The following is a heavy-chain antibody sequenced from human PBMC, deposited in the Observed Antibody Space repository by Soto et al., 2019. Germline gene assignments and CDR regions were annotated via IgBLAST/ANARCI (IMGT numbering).Heavy chain of an antibody. CDR3: ARDHSWFPVAGLCYFDY. CDR2: IWYDGSNK. CDR1: GFTFSSYG. D-gene: IGHD6-19*01. J-gene: IGHJ4*02. Sequence: GGSLRLSCAASGFTFSSYGMHWVRQAPGKGLEWVAVIWYDGSNKYYADSVKGRFTISRDNSKNTLYLQMNSLRAEDTAVYYCARDHSWFPVAGLCYFDYWGQGTLVTVSS. V-gene: IGHV3-33*01.